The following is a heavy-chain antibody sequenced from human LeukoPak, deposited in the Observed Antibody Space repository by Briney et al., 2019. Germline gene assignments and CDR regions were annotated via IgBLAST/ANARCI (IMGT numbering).Heavy chain of an antibody. CDR1: GGSVSGGSSY. Sequence: PSETLSLTCTVSGGSVSGGSSYWSWIRQPPGKGLEWVGHIYYSGSTNYNPSLKSRVTISVDTSKNQFSLKLSSVTAADTALYYCARGDSGSFSQFDCWGQGTLVTVSS. D-gene: IGHD1-26*01. V-gene: IGHV4-61*01. CDR2: IYYSGST. J-gene: IGHJ4*02. CDR3: ARGDSGSFSQFDC.